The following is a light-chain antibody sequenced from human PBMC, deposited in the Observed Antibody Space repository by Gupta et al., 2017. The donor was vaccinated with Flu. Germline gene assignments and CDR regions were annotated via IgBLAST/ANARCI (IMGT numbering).Light chain of an antibody. CDR1: QSISSY. J-gene: IGKJ4*01. V-gene: IGKV1-39*01. Sequence: SPSSLSASAGDRVTITCRASQSISSYLNWYQQKPGKAPKLLIYAASSLQSGVPSRFSGSGSGTDFTLTISSLQPEDFATYYCQQSYSTLTFGGGTKVEIK. CDR3: QQSYSTLT. CDR2: AAS.